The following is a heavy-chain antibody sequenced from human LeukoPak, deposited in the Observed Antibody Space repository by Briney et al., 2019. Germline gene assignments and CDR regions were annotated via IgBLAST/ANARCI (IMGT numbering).Heavy chain of an antibody. V-gene: IGHV1-2*02. CDR3: ARDVPYYYGSGTDSAIDY. CDR1: GYTFTGYY. D-gene: IGHD3-10*01. Sequence: ASVEVSCKASGYTFTGYYMQWVRQAPGQGLEWMGWINPNSGGTNYAQKFQGRVTMTRDTSISTAYMELSRLRSDDTAVYYCARDVPYYYGSGTDSAIDYWGQGTLVTVSS. J-gene: IGHJ4*02. CDR2: INPNSGGT.